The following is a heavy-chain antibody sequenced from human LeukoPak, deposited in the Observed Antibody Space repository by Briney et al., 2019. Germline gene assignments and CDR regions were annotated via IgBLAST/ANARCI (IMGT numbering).Heavy chain of an antibody. D-gene: IGHD3-22*01. Sequence: GGSLRLSCAASKFAFSSYAMSWVRQAPGKGLEWVSAISGSGGSTYYADSMKGRFTISRDNSKNTLYLQMNSLRAEDTAVYYCAKDYYDSSGHNWFDPWGQGTLVTVSS. J-gene: IGHJ5*02. CDR3: AKDYYDSSGHNWFDP. CDR2: ISGSGGST. V-gene: IGHV3-23*01. CDR1: KFAFSSYA.